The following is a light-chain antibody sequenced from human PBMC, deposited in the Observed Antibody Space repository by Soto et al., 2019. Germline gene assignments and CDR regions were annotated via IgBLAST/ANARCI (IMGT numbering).Light chain of an antibody. CDR3: QSYDSSLSGGV. J-gene: IGLJ3*02. Sequence: QSVLTQPPSVSGAPGQRVTISCTGSSSNIGAGYDVHWYQHLPGTAPKLLIYRNSARPSGVPDRFSGSKSGTSASLAITGLQAEDEADYYCQSYDSSLSGGVFGGGTKVTVL. CDR1: SSNIGAGYD. V-gene: IGLV1-40*01. CDR2: RNS.